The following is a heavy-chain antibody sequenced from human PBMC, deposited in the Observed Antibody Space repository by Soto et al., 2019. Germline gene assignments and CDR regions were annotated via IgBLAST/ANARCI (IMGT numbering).Heavy chain of an antibody. D-gene: IGHD2-2*01. CDR1: GGSINSGDYY. CDR2: IYYSGST. CDR3: TRTAGYVYQLLFNY. Sequence: NPSETLSLTCTVSGGSINSGDYYWSWIRQPPGKGLEWIGYIYYSGSTYYNPSLKSRVTISVDTSKNQFSLKLSSVTAADTAVYYCTRTAGYVYQLLFNYWGQGTLVTVSS. V-gene: IGHV4-30-4*01. J-gene: IGHJ4*01.